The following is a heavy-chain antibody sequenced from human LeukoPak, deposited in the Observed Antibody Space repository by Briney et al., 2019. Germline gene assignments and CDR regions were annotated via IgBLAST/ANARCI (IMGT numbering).Heavy chain of an antibody. CDR3: AREDGGDYRIDY. J-gene: IGHJ4*02. D-gene: IGHD4-17*01. CDR1: GFTFSSYE. V-gene: IGHV3-48*03. CDR2: ISSSGSTM. Sequence: AGTLRLSCAASGFTFSSYERNWVRQAPGKGLEWVSYISSSGSTMYYADSVKGRFTITRDNAKNSLYLQMNSLRAEDTAVYYWAREDGGDYRIDYWGQGTLVTASS.